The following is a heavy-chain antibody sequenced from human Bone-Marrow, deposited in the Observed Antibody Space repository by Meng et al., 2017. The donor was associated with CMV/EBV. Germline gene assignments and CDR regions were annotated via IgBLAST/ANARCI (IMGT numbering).Heavy chain of an antibody. V-gene: IGHV4-39*07. J-gene: IGHJ4*02. D-gene: IGHD1-14*01. CDR1: GGSISSSSYY. Sequence: SETLSLTCTVSGGSISSSSYYWGWIRQPPGKGLEWIGSIYYSGSTYYNPSLKSRVTISVDTSKNQFSLKLSSVTAADTAVYYCARVNLNMSFDYWGQGTLVTVSS. CDR2: IYYSGST. CDR3: ARVNLNMSFDY.